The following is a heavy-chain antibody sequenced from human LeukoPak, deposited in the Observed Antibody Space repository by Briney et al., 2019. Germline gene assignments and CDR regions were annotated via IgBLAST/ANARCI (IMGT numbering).Heavy chain of an antibody. V-gene: IGHV3-30*04. CDR3: AKDRGHYYYGSGSLFDY. Sequence: GGSLRLSSVVAGFTFSDYAIHWVRQTPGKGLEWVAVISSDGTNKYYTDSVRGRFTISRDNSKNTLFLQMTSLRGDDTAIYYCAKDRGHYYYGSGSLFDYWGQGTLVTVSS. CDR1: GFTFSDYA. CDR2: ISSDGTNK. J-gene: IGHJ4*02. D-gene: IGHD3-10*01.